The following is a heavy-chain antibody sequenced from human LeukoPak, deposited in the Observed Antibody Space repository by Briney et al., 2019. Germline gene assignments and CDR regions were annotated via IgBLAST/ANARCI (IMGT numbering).Heavy chain of an antibody. J-gene: IGHJ6*03. CDR3: ARGPSSSPVMRYYYYYYMDV. CDR1: GYTFTGYY. Sequence: GASVKVSCKASGYTFTGYYMHWVRQAPGQGLEWMGWINPNSGGTNYAQKFQGRVTITRNTSISTAYMELSSLRSEDTAVYYCARGPSSSPVMRYYYYYYMDVWGKGTTVTVSS. CDR2: INPNSGGT. V-gene: IGHV1-2*02. D-gene: IGHD6-13*01.